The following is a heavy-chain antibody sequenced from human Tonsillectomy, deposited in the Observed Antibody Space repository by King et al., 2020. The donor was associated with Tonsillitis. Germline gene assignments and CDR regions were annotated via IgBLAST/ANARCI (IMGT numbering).Heavy chain of an antibody. D-gene: IGHD1-26*01. CDR3: ARDRHGEPGSRGGMDV. J-gene: IGHJ6*01. V-gene: IGHV1-46*03. CDR1: GYTFTSYY. CDR2: INPSGGST. Sequence: QLVQSGAEVKKPGASVKVSCKASGYTFTSYYMHWARQAPGQGLEWMGIINPSGGSTSYAQKFQGRVTMTRDTFTSAVYMELSSLRSEDTAVYYCARDRHGEPGSRGGMDVWGQGTTVTVSS.